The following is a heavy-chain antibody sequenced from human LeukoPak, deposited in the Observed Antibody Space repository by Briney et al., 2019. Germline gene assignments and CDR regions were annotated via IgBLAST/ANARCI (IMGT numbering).Heavy chain of an antibody. V-gene: IGHV1-69*05. D-gene: IGHD6-13*01. CDR1: GYTFTSYD. CDR2: IIPIFGTA. CDR3: ARDSSHIAAAGHYYYYMDV. Sequence: ASVKVSCKASGYTFTSYDINWVRQATGQGLEWMGGIIPIFGTANYAQKFQGRVTITTDESTSTAYMELSSLRSEDTAVYYCARDSSHIAAAGHYYYYMDVWGKGTTVTVSS. J-gene: IGHJ6*03.